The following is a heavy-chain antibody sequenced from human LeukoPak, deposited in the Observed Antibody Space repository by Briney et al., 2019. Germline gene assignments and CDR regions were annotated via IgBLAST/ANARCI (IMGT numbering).Heavy chain of an antibody. Sequence: SETLSLTCTVSGVSISNYYWSWIRQPPGKGLEWIGYIYSSGSTNYNPSLKSRATISVDTSKFQFSLKVTSVTAADTAVYYCARLALQGVGPTQTYYLDYWGQGTLVTVSS. V-gene: IGHV4-59*01. CDR1: GVSISNYY. CDR2: IYSSGST. J-gene: IGHJ4*02. CDR3: ARLALQGVGPTQTYYLDY. D-gene: IGHD1-26*01.